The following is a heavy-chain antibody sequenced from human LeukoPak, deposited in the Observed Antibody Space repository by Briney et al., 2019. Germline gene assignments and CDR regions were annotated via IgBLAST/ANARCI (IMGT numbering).Heavy chain of an antibody. CDR1: GFTFSSYG. D-gene: IGHD1-26*01. CDR3: VRDDLPVVGATIPTGY. V-gene: IGHV3-33*01. J-gene: IGHJ4*02. Sequence: GGSLRLSCAASGFTFSSYGMHWVRQAPGKGLEWVAVIWYDGSNKYYADSVKGRFTISRDNSKNTLYLQMNSLRAEDTAVYYCVRDDLPVVGATIPTGYWGQGTLVTVSS. CDR2: IWYDGSNK.